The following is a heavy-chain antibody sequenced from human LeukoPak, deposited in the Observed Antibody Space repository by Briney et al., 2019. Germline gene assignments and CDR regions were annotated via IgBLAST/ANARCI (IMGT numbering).Heavy chain of an antibody. CDR1: GGSISSSSYH. D-gene: IGHD6-19*01. J-gene: IGHJ4*02. Sequence: PSETLSLTCTVSGGSISSSSYHWGWIRQPPGKNLEWIGSIYYGGSTYYNPSLKSRVTISVDTSKNQFSLKLSSVTAADTAVYYCARVGMAVAGTFDYWGQGTLVTVSS. V-gene: IGHV4-39*07. CDR2: IYYGGST. CDR3: ARVGMAVAGTFDY.